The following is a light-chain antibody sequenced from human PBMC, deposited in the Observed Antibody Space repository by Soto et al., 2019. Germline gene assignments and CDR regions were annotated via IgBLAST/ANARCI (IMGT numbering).Light chain of an antibody. CDR1: SSDVGGYNY. Sequence: QSALTQPASVSGSPGQSITISCTGTSSDVGGYNYVSWYQQHPGKAPKLMIYDVSNRPSGVSNRFSGSKSGNTASLRISGLQAEDEADYYCSSYTRSSTRVFGTGTKLTVL. V-gene: IGLV2-14*01. J-gene: IGLJ1*01. CDR2: DVS. CDR3: SSYTRSSTRV.